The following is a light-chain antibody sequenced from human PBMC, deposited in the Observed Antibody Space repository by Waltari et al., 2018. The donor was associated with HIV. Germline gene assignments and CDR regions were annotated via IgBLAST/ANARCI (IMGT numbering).Light chain of an antibody. J-gene: IGLJ3*02. Sequence: QSVLTQPPSVSGAPGQRVSISCTGSSSNIGEGYDVHWYQELPGTAPKLLILGENNRPSGVPDRFSGSKSGTSASLAITWLQFEDEADYYCQSYDSSLSAWVFGGGTKLTVL. CDR1: SSNIGEGYD. V-gene: IGLV1-40*01. CDR3: QSYDSSLSAWV. CDR2: GEN.